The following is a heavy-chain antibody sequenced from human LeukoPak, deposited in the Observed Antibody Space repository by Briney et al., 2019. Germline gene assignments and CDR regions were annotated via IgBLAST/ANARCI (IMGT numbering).Heavy chain of an antibody. D-gene: IGHD5-18*01. J-gene: IGHJ4*02. Sequence: GASLQISCKGSGYSFTSYWIGWVRQLPGKGLEWMGIIYPGDSDTRYSPSFQGQVTISADKSISTAYLQWSSLKASDTAMYYCARRDTNVHYAFDYWGQGTLVTVSS. V-gene: IGHV5-51*01. CDR1: GYSFTSYW. CDR3: ARRDTNVHYAFDY. CDR2: IYPGDSDT.